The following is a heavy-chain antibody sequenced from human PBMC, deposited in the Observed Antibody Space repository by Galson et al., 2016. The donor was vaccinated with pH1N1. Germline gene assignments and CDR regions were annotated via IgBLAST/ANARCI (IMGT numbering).Heavy chain of an antibody. V-gene: IGHV5-51*01. CDR1: GYRFSSSW. D-gene: IGHD4-17*01. J-gene: IGHJ3*02. Sequence: QSGAEVKKPGESLKISCKGSGYRFSSSWIGWVRQMPGKGLEWMGIIHLGGSHIRYSPSFQGQVTISADKSVNIVSLQWRSLKASDTAMYYCARQNDYGDYRGDAFDIWGQGTMVTVSS. CDR3: ARQNDYGDYRGDAFDI. CDR2: IHLGGSHI.